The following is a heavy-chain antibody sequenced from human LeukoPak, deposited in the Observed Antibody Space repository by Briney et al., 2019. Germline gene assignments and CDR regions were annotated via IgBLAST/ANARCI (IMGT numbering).Heavy chain of an antibody. J-gene: IGHJ4*02. Sequence: ASVKVSCKVSGYTLTELSMHWVRQAPGKGLEWMGGFDPEDGETIYAQKFQGRVTMTEDTSTDTAYMELSSLRSEDTAVYYCATIHEYYYDSSGYYYWCQGTLVTVSS. CDR3: ATIHEYYYDSSGYYY. D-gene: IGHD3-22*01. CDR2: FDPEDGET. V-gene: IGHV1-24*01. CDR1: GYTLTELS.